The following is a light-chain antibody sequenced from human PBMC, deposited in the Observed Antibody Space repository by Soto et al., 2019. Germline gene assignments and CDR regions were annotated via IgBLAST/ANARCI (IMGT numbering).Light chain of an antibody. V-gene: IGKV3-11*01. Sequence: EMVLTQSPATLSLSPGQGANLSCRASQSVSSYLAWYQQKPGQAPRLLIYDTSHRATGIPARFSGSGSGTDFTLTISSLEPEDFAVYYCQQRSNWLTFGGGTRVEIK. CDR1: QSVSSY. CDR2: DTS. J-gene: IGKJ4*01. CDR3: QQRSNWLT.